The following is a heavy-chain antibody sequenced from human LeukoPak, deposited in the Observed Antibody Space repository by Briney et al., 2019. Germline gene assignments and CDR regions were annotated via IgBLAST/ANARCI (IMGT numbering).Heavy chain of an antibody. V-gene: IGHV4-39*01. D-gene: IGHD5-12*01. CDR3: ARLPGYSGYGIIDY. Sequence: PSETLSLTCTVSGGSISSSSYYWGWIRQPPGKGLEWIGSIYYSGSTYYNPSLKSRVTISVDTSKNQFSLKLSSVTAADTAVYYCARLPGYSGYGIIDYWGQGTLVTVSS. CDR2: IYYSGST. CDR1: GGSISSSSYY. J-gene: IGHJ4*02.